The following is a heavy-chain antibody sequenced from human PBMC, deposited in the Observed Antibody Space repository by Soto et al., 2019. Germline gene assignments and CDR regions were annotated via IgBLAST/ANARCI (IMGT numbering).Heavy chain of an antibody. CDR2: IKSKTDGGTT. J-gene: IGHJ4*02. Sequence: GGSLRLSCAASGFTFSNAWMNWVRQAPGKGLEWVGRIKSKTDGGTTDYAAPVKGRFTISRDDSKNTLYLQMNSLKTEDTAVYYCTTGRLKRLAYCDYWGQGTLVTVSS. V-gene: IGHV3-15*07. D-gene: IGHD1-1*01. CDR1: GFTFSNAW. CDR3: TTGRLKRLAYCDY.